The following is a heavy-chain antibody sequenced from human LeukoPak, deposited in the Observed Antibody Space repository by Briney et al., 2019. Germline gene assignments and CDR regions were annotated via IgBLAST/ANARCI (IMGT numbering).Heavy chain of an antibody. CDR3: ARVSGSTYYYYYYMDV. V-gene: IGHV4-38-2*02. D-gene: IGHD2-2*01. Sequence: PSETLSLTCTVSGYSISSGYYWGWIRQPPGKGLEWIGSIYHSGSTYYNPSLKSRVTISVDTSKNQFSLKLSSVTAADTAVYYCARVSGSTYYYYYYMDVWGKGTTVTVSS. CDR1: GYSISSGYY. CDR2: IYHSGST. J-gene: IGHJ6*03.